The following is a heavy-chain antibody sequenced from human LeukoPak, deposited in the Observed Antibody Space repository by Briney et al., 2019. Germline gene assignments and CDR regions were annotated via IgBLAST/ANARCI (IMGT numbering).Heavy chain of an antibody. D-gene: IGHD4-17*01. CDR3: ARGDYGDYADLRN. J-gene: IGHJ4*02. V-gene: IGHV1-2*02. CDR1: GYTFTGYY. Sequence: ASVKVSCKASGYTFTGYYMHWVRQAPGQGLEWTGWINPNSGGTNYAQKFQGRVTMTRDTSISTAYMELSRLRSDDTAVYYCARGDYGDYADLRNWGQGTLVTVPS. CDR2: INPNSGGT.